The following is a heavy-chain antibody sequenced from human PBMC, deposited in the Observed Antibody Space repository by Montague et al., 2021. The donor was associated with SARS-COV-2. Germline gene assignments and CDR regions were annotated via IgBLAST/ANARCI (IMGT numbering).Heavy chain of an antibody. D-gene: IGHD3-22*01. V-gene: IGHV4-59*01. J-gene: IGHJ4*02. CDR2: IHYSRVT. Sequence: SETLSLTCTVSGASITAFYWSWILQPPAKKLEWIGYIHYSRVTTYNQSLRSRVTMSIDMPKSRFSLNLRSVTAADTAIYCCARITEVVPFDFRGQGTLVSVSS. CDR3: ARITEVVPFDF. CDR1: GASITAFY.